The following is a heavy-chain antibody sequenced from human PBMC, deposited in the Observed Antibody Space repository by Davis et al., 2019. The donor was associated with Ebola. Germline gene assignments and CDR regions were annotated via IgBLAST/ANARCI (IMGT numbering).Heavy chain of an antibody. CDR2: VYYSGTT. Sequence: PSETLSLTCTVSGGSISSHYWSWIRQPPGKGLEWIGFVYYSGTTDYNPSLKSRVTISIDTSKSQFSLKLTSVTAADTAVYYCARQSCGGGACYRFLDYWGQGTLVTVSS. V-gene: IGHV4-59*11. J-gene: IGHJ4*02. CDR1: GGSISSHY. CDR3: ARQSCGGGACYRFLDY. D-gene: IGHD2-15*01.